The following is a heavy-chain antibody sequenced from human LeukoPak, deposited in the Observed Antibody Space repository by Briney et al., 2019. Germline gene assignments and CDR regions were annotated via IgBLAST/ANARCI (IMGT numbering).Heavy chain of an antibody. V-gene: IGHV3-66*01. D-gene: IGHD1-26*01. CDR1: GFTVSSNY. J-gene: IGHJ4*02. CDR2: IYSGGST. CDR3: ARWISGSSSYFDY. Sequence: RGSLRLSCAASGFTVSSNYMTWVRQAPGKGLEWVSVIYSGGSTYYADSVKGRFTISRDNSKNTLYLQMNRLRAEDTAVYYCARWISGSSSYFDYWGQGTLVTVSS.